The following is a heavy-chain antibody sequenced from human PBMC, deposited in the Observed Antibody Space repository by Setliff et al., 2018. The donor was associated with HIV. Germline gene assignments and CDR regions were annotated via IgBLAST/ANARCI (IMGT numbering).Heavy chain of an antibody. CDR1: GGSIRSEGYY. D-gene: IGHD2-21*01. CDR2: IYTSGST. V-gene: IGHV4-61*09. CDR3: ASGTYCGGDCYLFDY. Sequence: PSETLSLTCTVSGGSIRSEGYYWSWSRQPAGKGLEWIGHIYTSGSTNYNPSLKSRVTISADTSKNQFSLKLSSVTAADTAVYYCASGTYCGGDCYLFDYWGQGTLVTVSS. J-gene: IGHJ4*02.